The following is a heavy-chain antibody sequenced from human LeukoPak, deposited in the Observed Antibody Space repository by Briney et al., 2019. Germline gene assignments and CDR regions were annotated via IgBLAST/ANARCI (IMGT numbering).Heavy chain of an antibody. CDR2: INHSGST. Sequence: PSETLSLTCAVYGGSFSGYYWSWIRQPPGKGLEWIGEINHSGSTNYDPSLKSRVTISVDTSKNQFSLKLSSVTAADTAVYYCARQRRGAGISYSSGWRVSYSGFDYWGQGTLVTVSS. CDR3: ARQRRGAGISYSSGWRVSYSGFDY. D-gene: IGHD6-19*01. CDR1: GGSFSGYY. V-gene: IGHV4-34*01. J-gene: IGHJ4*02.